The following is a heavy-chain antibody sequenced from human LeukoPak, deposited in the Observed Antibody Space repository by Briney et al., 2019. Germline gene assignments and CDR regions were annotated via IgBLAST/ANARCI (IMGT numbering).Heavy chain of an antibody. V-gene: IGHV4-61*02. D-gene: IGHD3-22*01. CDR1: GGSISSSSYY. CDR3: ARDFPDYDSSGFRTDAFDI. CDR2: IYTSGST. J-gene: IGHJ3*02. Sequence: SETLSLTCTVSGGSISSSSYYWGWIRQPAGKGLEWIGRIYTSGSTNYNPSLKSRVTISVDTSKNQFSLKLSSVTAADTAVYYCARDFPDYDSSGFRTDAFDIWGQGTMVTVSS.